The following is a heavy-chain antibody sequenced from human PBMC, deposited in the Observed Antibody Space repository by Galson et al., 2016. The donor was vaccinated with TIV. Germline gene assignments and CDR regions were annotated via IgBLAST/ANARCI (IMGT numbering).Heavy chain of an antibody. CDR1: GYTFTRYY. CDR3: ASGNASRWTFDI. CDR2: MNPSGGGT. J-gene: IGHJ3*02. V-gene: IGHV1-46*01. D-gene: IGHD6-13*01. Sequence: SVKVSCKASGYTFTRYYIHWVRQAPGQGLEWMGAMNPSGGGTNHAQNFQGRVTLTRDTSTTTVYMELSTLRSEDTAVHYCASGNASRWTFDIWAQGTTVTVSS.